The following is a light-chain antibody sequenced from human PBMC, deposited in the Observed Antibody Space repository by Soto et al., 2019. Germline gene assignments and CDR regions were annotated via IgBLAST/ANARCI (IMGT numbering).Light chain of an antibody. Sequence: SYELTQPLSVSVALGQTARITCGGNKIGDKNIHWYQQKPGQAPVVVIYRDNNRPSGIPERFSGSNSGDTATLTISGAQVGDEAYYYCQVWDTYTVLFGGGTTLTVL. CDR3: QVWDTYTVL. CDR1: KIGDKN. V-gene: IGLV3-9*01. J-gene: IGLJ2*01. CDR2: RDN.